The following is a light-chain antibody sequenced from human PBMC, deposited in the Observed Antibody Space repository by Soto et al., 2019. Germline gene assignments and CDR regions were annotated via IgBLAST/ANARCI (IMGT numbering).Light chain of an antibody. CDR1: QDISNY. V-gene: IGKV1-33*01. Sequence: DIQMTQSPSSLSASVGDRVTITCQASQDISNYLNWYQQKPGKAPKLLIYDASNLETGVPSKFGGSGSGTDFTFTISRLQPEDIATYYCQQYYNLPLTFGGGTKVEIK. CDR2: DAS. CDR3: QQYYNLPLT. J-gene: IGKJ4*01.